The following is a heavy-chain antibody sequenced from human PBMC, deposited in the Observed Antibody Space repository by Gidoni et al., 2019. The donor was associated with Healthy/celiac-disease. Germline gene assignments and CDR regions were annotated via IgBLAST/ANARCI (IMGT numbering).Heavy chain of an antibody. CDR2: IKQDGSEK. V-gene: IGHV3-7*01. J-gene: IGHJ4*02. Sequence: EVQLVESGGGLVQPGGPLRLSCAASGFTFSSYWMSWVRQAPGKGLEWVANIKQDGSEKYYVDSVKGRFTISRDNAKNSLYLQMNSLRAEDTAVYYCARHYYDSSGSLNDYWGQGTLVTVSS. CDR3: ARHYYDSSGSLNDY. CDR1: GFTFSSYW. D-gene: IGHD3-22*01.